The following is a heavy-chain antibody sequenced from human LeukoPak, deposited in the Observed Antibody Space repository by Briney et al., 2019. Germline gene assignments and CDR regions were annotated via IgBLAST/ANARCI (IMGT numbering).Heavy chain of an antibody. CDR3: ARDYGFNYYYGMDV. J-gene: IGHJ6*02. CDR2: IYYSGST. V-gene: IGHV4-59*01. D-gene: IGHD3-10*01. CDR1: GGSISSYY. Sequence: PSETLSLTCTVSGGSISSYYWSWIRQPPGKGLEWIGYIYYSGSTNYNPSLKSRVTISVDTSKNQFSLKLSSVTAADTAVYYCARDYGFNYYYGMDVWGQGTTVTVSS.